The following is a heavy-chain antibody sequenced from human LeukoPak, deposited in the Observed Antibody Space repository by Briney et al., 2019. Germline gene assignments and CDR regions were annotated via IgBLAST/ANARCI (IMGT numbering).Heavy chain of an antibody. CDR3: ARGDSSDF. Sequence: SETLSLTCSVSGYSISSGYYWAWIRQSPGKGLEWIASIYHSGDTFYNTSLKSRLTILVDTSENHFSLKSASVSAADTAVYYCARGDSSDFWGQGTLVTVSS. CDR2: IYHSGDT. J-gene: IGHJ3*01. D-gene: IGHD3-22*01. CDR1: GYSISSGYY. V-gene: IGHV4-38-2*02.